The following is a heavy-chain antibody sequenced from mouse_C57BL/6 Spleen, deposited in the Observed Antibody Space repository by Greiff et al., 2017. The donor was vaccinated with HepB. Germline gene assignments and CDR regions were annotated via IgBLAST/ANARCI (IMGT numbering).Heavy chain of an antibody. CDR1: GYTFTDYN. D-gene: IGHD2-3*01. Sequence: VQLQQSGPELVKPGASVKLSCKASGYTFTDYNMHWVKQSHGKSLEWIGYINPNNGGTSYNQKFKGKATLTGNKSSSTAYMELRSLTSEDSAVYYSARGWLLPSFDYWGQGTTLTVSS. V-gene: IGHV1-22*01. CDR3: ARGWLLPSFDY. J-gene: IGHJ2*01. CDR2: INPNNGGT.